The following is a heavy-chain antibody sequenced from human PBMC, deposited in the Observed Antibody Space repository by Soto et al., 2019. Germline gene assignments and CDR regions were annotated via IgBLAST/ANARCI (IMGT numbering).Heavy chain of an antibody. J-gene: IGHJ4*02. D-gene: IGHD6-19*01. CDR2: NYYSGST. CDR1: GDSISSGSYY. Sequence: PSETLSLTCTVSGDSISSGSYYCSWIRQPPGKGLEWIGYNYYSGSTNYNPSLKSRVTISVDTSKNQFSLKLSSVTAADTAVYYCARHVTVVRTVAGQTGLDYWGQGTLVTVSS. CDR3: ARHVTVVRTVAGQTGLDY. V-gene: IGHV4-61*01.